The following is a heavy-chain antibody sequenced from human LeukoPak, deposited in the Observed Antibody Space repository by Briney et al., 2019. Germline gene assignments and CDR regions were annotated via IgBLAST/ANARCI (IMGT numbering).Heavy chain of an antibody. D-gene: IGHD4-17*01. CDR1: GGSISSSNW. CDR2: IYHSGST. V-gene: IGHV4-4*02. J-gene: IGHJ3*02. CDR3: ATPDYADKSSAFDI. Sequence: SGTLSPTCAVSGGSISSSNWWSWVRQPPGKGLEWIGEIYHSGSTNYNPSLKSRVTISVDKSKNQFSLKLSSVTAADTAVYYCATPDYADKSSAFDIWGQGTMVTVSS.